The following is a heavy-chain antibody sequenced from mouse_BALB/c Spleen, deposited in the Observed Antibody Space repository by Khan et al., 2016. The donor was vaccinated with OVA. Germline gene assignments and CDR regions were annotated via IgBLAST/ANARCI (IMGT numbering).Heavy chain of an antibody. D-gene: IGHD2-14*01. J-gene: IGHJ4*01. CDR3: ARAYYMYDGYYAMDY. Sequence: VQLQQSGPGLVAPSQSLSITCTVSGFSLSRYNIHWVRQPPGKGLEWLGMIWGGGGTDYNSTLKSRLSIRKDNSKSQVFLKMNSLQNDDTAMYYCARAYYMYDGYYAMDYWGQGTPVTVSS. CDR2: IWGGGGT. V-gene: IGHV2-6-4*01. CDR1: GFSLSRYN.